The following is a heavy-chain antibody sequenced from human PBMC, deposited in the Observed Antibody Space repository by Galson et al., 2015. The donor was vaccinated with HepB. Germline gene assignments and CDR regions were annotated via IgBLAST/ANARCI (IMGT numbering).Heavy chain of an antibody. CDR1: GFAFSTYY. CDR3: ARDNAGSIDF. J-gene: IGHJ4*02. CDR2: ISGSSDSI. V-gene: IGHV3-21*05. D-gene: IGHD2-2*01. Sequence: SLRLSCAASGFAFSTYYMSWVRQAPGKGLEWISHISGSSDSIFHAASVKGRFTISRDNAKDSLYLQMNSLTVEDTAIYYCARDNAGSIDFWGPGTLVTVSS.